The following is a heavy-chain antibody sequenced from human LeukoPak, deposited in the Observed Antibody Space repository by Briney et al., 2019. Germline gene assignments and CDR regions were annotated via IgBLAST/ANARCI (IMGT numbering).Heavy chain of an antibody. CDR3: ARRGNGVVSDAFDI. Sequence: GGSLRLSCAASGFSFSSYGMSWVRQAPGKGLEWVSAISSTGGTTYYANSVKGRFTISRDNAKNSLYLQMNSLRAEDTAVYYCARRGNGVVSDAFDIWGQGTMVTVSS. D-gene: IGHD2-21*01. CDR2: ISSTGGTT. V-gene: IGHV3-21*01. J-gene: IGHJ3*02. CDR1: GFSFSSYG.